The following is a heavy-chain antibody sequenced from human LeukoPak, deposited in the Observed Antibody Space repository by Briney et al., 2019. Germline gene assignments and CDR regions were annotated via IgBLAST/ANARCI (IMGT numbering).Heavy chain of an antibody. CDR1: GFTFSTYW. D-gene: IGHD3-3*01. Sequence: GGSLRLSCAASGFTFSTYWMHWVRQAPGKGLVWVSRINDDGRSTSYADSVKGRFTISRDNAKNSLYLQMNSLRAEDTAVYYCARMVTIFGETHYYYMDVWGKGTTVTVSS. J-gene: IGHJ6*03. CDR3: ARMVTIFGETHYYYMDV. V-gene: IGHV3-74*01. CDR2: INDDGRST.